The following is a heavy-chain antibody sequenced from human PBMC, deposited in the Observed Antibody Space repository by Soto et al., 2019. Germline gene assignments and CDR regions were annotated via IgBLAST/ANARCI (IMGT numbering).Heavy chain of an antibody. J-gene: IGHJ5*02. D-gene: IGHD6-13*01. V-gene: IGHV3-9*01. Sequence: EVQLVESGGGLVQPGRSLRLSCAAAGFTFDDYAMYWVRQAPGRGLEWVSAISWSGGHIAYADSVKGRFTISRDNAKSFLYVQMNSVRVEDSALYNCAKGGSATMITTADTDNRFDPWGQGTLVTVSS. CDR1: GFTFDDYA. CDR3: AKGGSATMITTADTDNRFDP. CDR2: ISWSGGHI.